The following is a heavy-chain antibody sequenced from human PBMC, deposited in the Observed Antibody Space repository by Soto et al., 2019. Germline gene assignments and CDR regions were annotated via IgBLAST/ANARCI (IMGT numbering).Heavy chain of an antibody. CDR3: ARDGYSFALNF. CDR2: IDSDAKT. CDR1: GFSVSSYH. V-gene: IGHV3-53*01. J-gene: IGHJ4*02. D-gene: IGHD5-18*01. Sequence: LRLSCAASGFSVSSYHMSWVRQAPGKGLEWVSGIDSDAKTFYADSVNGRFIISRDNSENTLFLQLNSLRAEDTAVYFCARDGYSFALNFWGPGTLVTVSS.